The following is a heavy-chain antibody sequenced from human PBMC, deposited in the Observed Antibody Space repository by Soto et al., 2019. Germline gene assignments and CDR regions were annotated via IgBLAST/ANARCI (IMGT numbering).Heavy chain of an antibody. CDR1: GGSISSYY. V-gene: IGHV4-59*01. Sequence: SETLSLTCTVSGGSISSYYWSWIRQPPGKGLEWIGYIYYSGSTNYNPSLKSRVTISVDTSKNQFSLKLSSVTAADTAVYYCARVGYSYGYDEMGPENYYYYYMDVWGKGTTVTVSS. CDR3: ARVGYSYGYDEMGPENYYYYYMDV. D-gene: IGHD5-18*01. CDR2: IYYSGST. J-gene: IGHJ6*03.